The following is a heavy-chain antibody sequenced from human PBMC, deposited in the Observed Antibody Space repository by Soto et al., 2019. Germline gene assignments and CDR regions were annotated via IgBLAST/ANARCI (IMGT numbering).Heavy chain of an antibody. Sequence: GGSLRLSCAASGFAFSSYEMNWVRQAPGKGLEWVSYISSSGSTIYYADSVKGRFTISRDNAKNSLYLQMNSLRAEDTAVYYCARDHKGGYYYYGMDVWGQGTTVTVSS. CDR1: GFAFSSYE. CDR3: ARDHKGGYYYYGMDV. CDR2: ISSSGSTI. J-gene: IGHJ6*02. V-gene: IGHV3-48*03.